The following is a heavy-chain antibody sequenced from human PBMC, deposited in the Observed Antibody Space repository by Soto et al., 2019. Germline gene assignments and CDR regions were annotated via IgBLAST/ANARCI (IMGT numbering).Heavy chain of an antibody. CDR1: GFNFGFFG. V-gene: IGHV3-30*03. Sequence: QIQLVESGGDVVQPGKSLRLSCAASGFNFGFFGMHWVRQAPGKGLEWVAFISGDGINTQYADSVRGRFTLSRDYSRRTMYLQMDSPIDADTALYYCARGNLSFDFDSWGLGTLVTVSS. CDR2: ISGDGINT. CDR3: ARGNLSFDFDS. J-gene: IGHJ4*02. D-gene: IGHD1-26*01.